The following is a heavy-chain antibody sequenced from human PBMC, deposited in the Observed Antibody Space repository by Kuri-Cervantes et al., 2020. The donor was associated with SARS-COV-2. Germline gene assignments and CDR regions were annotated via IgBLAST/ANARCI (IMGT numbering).Heavy chain of an antibody. J-gene: IGHJ6*03. D-gene: IGHD5-12*01. V-gene: IGHV1-24*01. CDR3: ARHGWFRGGYSGYDLSDYYYYYMDV. CDR1: GYTLTELS. Sequence: ASVKVSCKVSGYTLTELSMHWVRQAPGKGLEWMGGFDPEDGETIYAQKFQGRVTMTEDTSTDTAYMELSSLRSEDTAVYYCARHGWFRGGYSGYDLSDYYYYYMDVWGKGTTVTVSS. CDR2: FDPEDGET.